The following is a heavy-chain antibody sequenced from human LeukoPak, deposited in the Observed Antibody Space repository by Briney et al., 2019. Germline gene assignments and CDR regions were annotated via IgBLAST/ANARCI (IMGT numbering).Heavy chain of an antibody. Sequence: SETLSLTCTVSGGSISSSSYYWGWIRQPPGKGLEWIGSIYHSGSTYYNPSLKSRVTISVDTSKNQFSLKLSSVTAADTAVYYCARDFRVTMVRGVIPGDVWGKGTTVTVSS. D-gene: IGHD3-10*01. CDR1: GGSISSSSYY. CDR2: IYHSGST. CDR3: ARDFRVTMVRGVIPGDV. J-gene: IGHJ6*04. V-gene: IGHV4-39*07.